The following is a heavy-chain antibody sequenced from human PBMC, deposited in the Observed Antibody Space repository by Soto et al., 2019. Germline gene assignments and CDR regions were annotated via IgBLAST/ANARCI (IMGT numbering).Heavy chain of an antibody. CDR3: ARGATVTREYFYGMDV. Sequence: QVQLVQSGAEVKKPGSSVKVSCKTSGGSFSNYAISWVRQAPGQGLEWMGAIIPMFATANYAQMFQGKVTITADESTNTAYLEMSSLTSEDSAVYYCARGATVTREYFYGMDVWGQGTTVTVSS. J-gene: IGHJ6*02. D-gene: IGHD3-3*01. V-gene: IGHV1-69*01. CDR2: IIPMFATA. CDR1: GGSFSNYA.